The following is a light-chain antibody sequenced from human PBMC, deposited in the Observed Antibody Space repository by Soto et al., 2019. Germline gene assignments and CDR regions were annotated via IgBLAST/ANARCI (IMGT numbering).Light chain of an antibody. V-gene: IGLV2-14*01. CDR3: SSYASGSTLV. CDR2: DVS. Sequence: QSALTQPASVSGSPGQSITISCTGTSSDVGGYDYVSWYQQHPGKAPKLIIYDVSNRPSGVSDRFSGSKSGNTASLTISGLRAEDEADYYCSSYASGSTLVFGGGTKVTVL. CDR1: SSDVGGYDY. J-gene: IGLJ3*02.